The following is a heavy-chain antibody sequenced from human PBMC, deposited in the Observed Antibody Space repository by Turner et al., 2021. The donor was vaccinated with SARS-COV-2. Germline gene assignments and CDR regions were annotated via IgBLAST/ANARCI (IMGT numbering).Heavy chain of an antibody. D-gene: IGHD3-16*01. V-gene: IGHV4-39*01. J-gene: IGHJ4*02. CDR2: IYYSGST. CDR1: GSSLSSSSYY. CDR3: ARAPTMMRFGGVTGDSDY. Sequence: QLQLQESGPGLLKPSVTLSLTCTVPGSSLSSSSYYWGWIRQPPGKGREGIGSIYYSGSTDYNQSHKSRVTISVDMSKNQFSLTLSSVTAADTAVDYCARAPTMMRFGGVTGDSDYWGQGTLVTVSS.